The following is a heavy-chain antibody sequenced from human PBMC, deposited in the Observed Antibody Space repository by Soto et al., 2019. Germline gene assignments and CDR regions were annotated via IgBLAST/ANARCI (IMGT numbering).Heavy chain of an antibody. D-gene: IGHD3-3*01. CDR1: GYTFTNYA. CDR2: INTGNGNT. V-gene: IGHV1-3*04. J-gene: IGHJ5*02. Sequence: ASVKVSCKASGYTFTNYAMHWMRQAPGQRLEWMGWINTGNGNTKYSQKFQGRVTITRDTSASTAYIELSSLRTEDTAVYYCAVVRGAFLPDMDPWGEGTRVTLS. CDR3: AVVRGAFLPDMDP.